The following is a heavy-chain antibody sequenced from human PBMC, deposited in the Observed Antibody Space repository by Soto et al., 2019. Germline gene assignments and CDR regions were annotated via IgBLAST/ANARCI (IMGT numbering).Heavy chain of an antibody. CDR2: VYYSGST. Sequence: SETLSLTCTISGGSISSYYWSWIRQPPGKGLEWIGYVYYSGSTNYNPSLKSRVSISVDRSKNQFSLKLRSVTAADTAVYYCASGGYSGYDYFDYWGQGTLVTVSS. CDR1: GGSISSYY. J-gene: IGHJ4*02. CDR3: ASGGYSGYDYFDY. D-gene: IGHD5-12*01. V-gene: IGHV4-59*01.